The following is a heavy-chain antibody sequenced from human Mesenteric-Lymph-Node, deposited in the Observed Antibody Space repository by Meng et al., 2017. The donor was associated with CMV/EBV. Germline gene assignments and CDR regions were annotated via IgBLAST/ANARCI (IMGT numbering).Heavy chain of an antibody. Sequence: QVQFNQGGAGWCKPSETLSVTCAVYGGSFSGYYWNWIRQSPEKGLEWIGEINHSGSTTYNPSFTSRIIISVDTSTNQISLNMSSVTAADTAVYYCARGSSYDILTGYFDYWGQGALVTVSS. CDR2: INHSGST. CDR3: ARGSSYDILTGYFDY. J-gene: IGHJ4*02. D-gene: IGHD3-9*01. CDR1: GGSFSGYY. V-gene: IGHV4-34*01.